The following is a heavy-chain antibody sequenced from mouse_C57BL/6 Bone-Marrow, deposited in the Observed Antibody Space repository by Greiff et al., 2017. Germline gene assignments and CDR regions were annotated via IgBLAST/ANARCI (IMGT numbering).Heavy chain of an antibody. CDR1: GYTFTSYD. CDR3: ARLEFDGSSGDWYFDV. Sequence: VQLQQSGPELVKPGASVKLSCKASGYTFTSYDINWVKQRPGQGLEWIGRIYPRDGSTKYNEKFKGKATLTVDTSSSKAYMELHSLTSEDSAVYFCARLEFDGSSGDWYFDVWGTGTTVTVSS. D-gene: IGHD1-1*01. J-gene: IGHJ1*03. V-gene: IGHV1-85*01. CDR2: IYPRDGST.